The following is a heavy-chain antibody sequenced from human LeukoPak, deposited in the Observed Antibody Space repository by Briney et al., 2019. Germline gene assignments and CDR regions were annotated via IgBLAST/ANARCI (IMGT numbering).Heavy chain of an antibody. J-gene: IGHJ4*02. Sequence: PGGSLRLSCAASGFTFGSYAMHWVRQAPGKGLEWVAVISYDGSNKYYADSVKGRFTISRDNSKNTLYLQMNSLRAEDTAVYYCARDHEPLWFGTFDYWGQGTLVTVSS. CDR1: GFTFGSYA. CDR3: ARDHEPLWFGTFDY. CDR2: ISYDGSNK. D-gene: IGHD3-10*01. V-gene: IGHV3-30*04.